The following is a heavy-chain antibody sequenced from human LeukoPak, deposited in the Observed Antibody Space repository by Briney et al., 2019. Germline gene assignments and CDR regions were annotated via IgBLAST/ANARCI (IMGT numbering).Heavy chain of an antibody. V-gene: IGHV3-73*01. J-gene: IGHJ4*02. CDR1: AFTFSGSA. CDR2: IRRKANSYAT. D-gene: IGHD1-26*01. Sequence: GGSRKPSWAPSAFTFSGSAMHWVRQASGKGLEWVGRIRRKANSYATAYSASVECRFTIPREDSHNTGYRQKNSLKTEDTAVYYCTRPYSGSYYTDYWGQGTLVTVSS. CDR3: TRPYSGSYYTDY.